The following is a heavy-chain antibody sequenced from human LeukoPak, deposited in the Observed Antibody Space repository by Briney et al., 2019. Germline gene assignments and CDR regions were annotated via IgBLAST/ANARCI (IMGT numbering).Heavy chain of an antibody. CDR1: GGSFSGYY. J-gene: IGHJ3*02. V-gene: IGHV4-34*01. D-gene: IGHD3-3*01. CDR3: ARPNFWSGHAFDI. Sequence: SETLSLTCAVYGGSFSGYYWSWIRQPPGKGLEWIGEINHSGSTNYNPSLKSRVTISVDTSKNQFSLKLSSVTAADTAVYYCARPNFWSGHAFDIWGQGTMVTVSS. CDR2: INHSGST.